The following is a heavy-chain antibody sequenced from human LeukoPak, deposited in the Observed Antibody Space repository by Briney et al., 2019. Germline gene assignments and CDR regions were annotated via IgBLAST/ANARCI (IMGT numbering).Heavy chain of an antibody. V-gene: IGHV4-30-2*01. CDR1: GGSISSGGYS. CDR3: ARGGLYYYGSGSYTPFDP. D-gene: IGHD3-10*01. CDR2: IYHSGST. J-gene: IGHJ5*02. Sequence: SETLSLTRAVSGGSISSGGYSWSWIRQPPGKGLEWIGYIYHSGSTYYNPSLKSRVTISVDRSKNQFSLKLSSVTAADTAVYYCARGGLYYYGSGSYTPFDPWGQGTLVTVSS.